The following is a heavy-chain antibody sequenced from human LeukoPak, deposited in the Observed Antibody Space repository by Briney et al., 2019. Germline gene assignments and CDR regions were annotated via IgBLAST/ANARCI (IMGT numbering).Heavy chain of an antibody. Sequence: GGSLRLSCAASGFTFSGSAMHWVRQASGKGLEWVGRIRSKANSYATAYAASVKGRFTISRDDSKNTAYPQMNSLKTEDTAVYYCTRHYCSSTSCTGDAFDIWGQGTMVTVSS. CDR2: IRSKANSYAT. CDR1: GFTFSGSA. V-gene: IGHV3-73*01. J-gene: IGHJ3*02. CDR3: TRHYCSSTSCTGDAFDI. D-gene: IGHD2-2*01.